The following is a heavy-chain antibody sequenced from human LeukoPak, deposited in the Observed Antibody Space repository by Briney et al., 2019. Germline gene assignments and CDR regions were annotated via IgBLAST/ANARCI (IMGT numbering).Heavy chain of an antibody. CDR3: ARDDDFWSGSGYYYYGMDV. CDR1: GFTFSSYE. V-gene: IGHV3-48*03. D-gene: IGHD3-3*01. J-gene: IGHJ6*02. CDR2: ISSSGSTI. Sequence: QPGGSLRLSCAASGFTFSSYEMNWVRQAPGKGLEWVSYISSSGSTIYYADSVKGRFTISRDNAKNSLYLQMNSLRAADTAVYCCARDDDFWSGSGYYYYGMDVWGQGTTVTVSS.